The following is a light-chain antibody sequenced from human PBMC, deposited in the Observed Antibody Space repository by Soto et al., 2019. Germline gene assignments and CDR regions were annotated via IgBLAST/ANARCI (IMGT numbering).Light chain of an antibody. CDR1: QSIRIS. J-gene: IGKJ5*01. CDR3: QQSYSTPTT. CDR2: PAS. Sequence: DIQMTQSPSSLSASVGDSVTITCRASQSIRISLNWYLQKPGKAPKLLIYPASSLQSGVPSRFSGSGSGTDFTLTISSLQSEDFATYYCQQSYSTPTTFGQGTRLEIK. V-gene: IGKV1-39*01.